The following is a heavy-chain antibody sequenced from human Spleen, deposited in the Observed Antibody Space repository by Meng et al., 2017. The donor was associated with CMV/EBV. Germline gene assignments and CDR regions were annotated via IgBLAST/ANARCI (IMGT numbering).Heavy chain of an antibody. CDR3: ARILKGAWLPIDY. Sequence: GESLKISCAASGFTFSDYYMSWIRQAPGKGLEWISYISGRGTTIDYAGAVKGRFTISRDNAKNSLYLQMNSLRAEDTAVYYCARILKGAWLPIDYWGQGTLVTVSS. CDR2: ISGRGTTI. V-gene: IGHV3-11*01. J-gene: IGHJ4*02. CDR1: GFTFSDYY. D-gene: IGHD3-22*01.